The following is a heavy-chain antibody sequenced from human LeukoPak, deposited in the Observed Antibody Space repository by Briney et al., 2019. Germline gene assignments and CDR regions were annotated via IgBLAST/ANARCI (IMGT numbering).Heavy chain of an antibody. V-gene: IGHV3-74*01. J-gene: IGHJ3*02. D-gene: IGHD5-12*01. CDR3: ARGSGYAVFDI. Sequence: GGALRLSCAASGFTFSSYWMHWVRQSPEKARVWVSRINSDGNITSYADSVKGRFTISRDNAKNRLYLLMNSLRAEDTAVYYCARGSGYAVFDIWGQGTMVTVSS. CDR1: GFTFSSYW. CDR2: INSDGNIT.